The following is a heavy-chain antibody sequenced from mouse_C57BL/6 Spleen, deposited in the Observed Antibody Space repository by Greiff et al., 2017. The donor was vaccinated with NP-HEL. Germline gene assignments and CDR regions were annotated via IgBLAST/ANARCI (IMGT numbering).Heavy chain of an antibody. J-gene: IGHJ3*01. CDR3: ARWELAWFAY. V-gene: IGHV1-4*01. CDR1: GYTFTRYT. CDR2: INPSSGYT. D-gene: IGHD4-1*01. Sequence: VQLQESGAELARPGASVKMSCKASGYTFTRYTMHWVKQRPGQGLEWIGYINPSSGYTKYNQKFKDKATLTADKSSSTAYMQLSSLTSEDSAVYYCARWELAWFAYWGQGTLVTVSA.